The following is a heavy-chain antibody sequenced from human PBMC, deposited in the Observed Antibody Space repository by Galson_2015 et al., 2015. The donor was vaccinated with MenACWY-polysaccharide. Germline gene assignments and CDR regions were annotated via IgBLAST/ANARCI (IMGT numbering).Heavy chain of an antibody. D-gene: IGHD6-13*01. CDR3: AREGSSIVFHAFDT. Sequence: SLRLSCAASGMNFRSYGMHWVRQAPGKGLEWVAIIWNDGSKKDYADAVKGRFTISRDNSKNTLFLEMNSLGVEDTAVYYCAREGSSIVFHAFDTWGQGTMVTVSS. CDR2: IWNDGSKK. V-gene: IGHV3-33*01. J-gene: IGHJ3*02. CDR1: GMNFRSYG.